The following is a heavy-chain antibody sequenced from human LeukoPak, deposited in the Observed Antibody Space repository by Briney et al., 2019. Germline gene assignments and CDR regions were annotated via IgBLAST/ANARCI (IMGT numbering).Heavy chain of an antibody. D-gene: IGHD4-17*01. V-gene: IGHV3-53*01. CDR2: IYSGGST. CDR1: GFTVSSNY. CDR3: ARALSYGDYCDY. J-gene: IGHJ4*02. Sequence: PGGSLRLSCAASGFTVSSNYMSWVRQAPGEGLEWVSVIYSGGSTYYADSVKGRFTISRDNSKNTLYLQMNSLRTEDTAVYYCARALSYGDYCDYWGQGTLVTVSS.